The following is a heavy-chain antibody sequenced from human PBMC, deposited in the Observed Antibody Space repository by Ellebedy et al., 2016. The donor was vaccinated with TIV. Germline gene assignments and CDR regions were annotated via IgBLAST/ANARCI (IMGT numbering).Heavy chain of an antibody. J-gene: IGHJ5*02. Sequence: SETLSLXCTVSGGSISSYYWSWIRQPPGKGLEWIGYIYYSGSTNYNPSLKSRVTISVDTSKNQFSLKLSSVTAADTAAYYCARGGTVAGTEWFDPWGQGTLVTVSS. CDR2: IYYSGST. CDR1: GGSISSYY. CDR3: ARGGTVAGTEWFDP. D-gene: IGHD6-19*01. V-gene: IGHV4-59*01.